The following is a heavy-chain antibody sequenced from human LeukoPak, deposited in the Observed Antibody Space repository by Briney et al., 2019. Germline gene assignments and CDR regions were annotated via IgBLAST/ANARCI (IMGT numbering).Heavy chain of an antibody. CDR1: GFTFSSYA. D-gene: IGHD6-13*01. Sequence: GGSLRLSCAASGFTFSSYAMSWVRQAPGKGLEWVSAISGSGGSTYYADSVKGRFTISRDNSKNTLYLQMNSLRAEDTAVYYCAKDCYSSSSTSADYWGQGTLVTVSS. V-gene: IGHV3-23*01. J-gene: IGHJ4*02. CDR2: ISGSGGST. CDR3: AKDCYSSSSTSADY.